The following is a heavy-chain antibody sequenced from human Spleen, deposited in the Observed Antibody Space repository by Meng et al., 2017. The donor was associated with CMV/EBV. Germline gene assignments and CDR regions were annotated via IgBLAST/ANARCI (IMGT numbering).Heavy chain of an antibody. CDR1: GLTFSSYS. Sequence: GGSLRLSCSASGLTFSSYSMNWVRQAPGKGLEWVSYISSSGSTIYYADSVKGRFTISRDNAKNSLYLQMNSLRAEDTAVYYCARLNYDILTGDSAEGFDYWGQGTLVTVSS. CDR3: ARLNYDILTGDSAEGFDY. J-gene: IGHJ4*02. D-gene: IGHD3-9*01. CDR2: ISSSGSTI. V-gene: IGHV3-48*04.